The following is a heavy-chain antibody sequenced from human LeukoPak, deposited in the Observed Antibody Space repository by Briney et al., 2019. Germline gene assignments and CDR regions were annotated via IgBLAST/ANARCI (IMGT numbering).Heavy chain of an antibody. V-gene: IGHV4-59*01. CDR1: GGSISSYY. CDR2: IYYSGST. CDR3: ARGVSGWYGIYYYYYMDV. D-gene: IGHD6-19*01. Sequence: SETLPLTCTVSGGSISSYYWSWIRQPPGKGLEWIGYIYYSGSTNYNPSLKSRVTISVDTSKNQFSLKLSSVTAADTAVYYCARGVSGWYGIYYYYYMDVWGKGTTVTVSS. J-gene: IGHJ6*03.